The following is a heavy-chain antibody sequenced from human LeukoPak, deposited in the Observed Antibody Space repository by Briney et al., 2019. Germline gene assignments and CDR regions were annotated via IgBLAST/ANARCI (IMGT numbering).Heavy chain of an antibody. J-gene: IGHJ4*02. Sequence: GGSLRLSCAASGFTFSDYYMSWIRQAPGKGLKWVSYISSSGSTKYYVDSVKGRFTISRDNAKNSLYLQMNSLRAEDTAVYYCARDPITMLSLTNFDYWGQGTLVTVSS. CDR3: ARDPITMLSLTNFDY. CDR2: ISSSGSTK. V-gene: IGHV3-11*01. D-gene: IGHD3-10*01. CDR1: GFTFSDYY.